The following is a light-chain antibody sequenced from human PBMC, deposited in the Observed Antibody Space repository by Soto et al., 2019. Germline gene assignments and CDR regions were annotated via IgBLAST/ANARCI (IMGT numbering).Light chain of an antibody. CDR3: GSWDSRLSAYV. J-gene: IGLJ1*01. CDR2: DDN. Sequence: QEVTISCSGSSSNIGGNSVSWYQQLPGTAPKLLIYDDNKRPSGIPDRFSGSKSGTSATLGITGFQTGDEADYYCGSWDSRLSAYVFGTGIKSPX. V-gene: IGLV1-51*01. CDR1: SSNIGGNS.